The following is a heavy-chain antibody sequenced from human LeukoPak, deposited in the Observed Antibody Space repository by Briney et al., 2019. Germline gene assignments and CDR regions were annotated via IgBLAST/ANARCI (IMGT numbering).Heavy chain of an antibody. CDR1: GGSFSGYY. D-gene: IGHD2-15*01. CDR2: INHSGST. J-gene: IGHJ5*02. V-gene: IGHV4-34*01. CDR3: ARHRCSGGSCYPMNWFDP. Sequence: SETLSLTCAVYGGSFSGYYWSWIRQPPGKGLEWIGEINHSGSTNYNPSLKSQVTISVDTSKNQFSLKLSSVTAADTAVYYCARHRCSGGSCYPMNWFDPWGQGTLVTVSS.